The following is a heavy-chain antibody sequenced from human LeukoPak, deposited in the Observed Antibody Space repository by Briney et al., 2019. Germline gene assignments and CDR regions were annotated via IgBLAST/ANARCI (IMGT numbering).Heavy chain of an antibody. CDR2: IRYDGSNK. V-gene: IGHV3-30*02. CDR3: AKDSKYSSSWGSRNYYYYYGMDV. CDR1: GFTFSSYG. Sequence: GGSLRLSCAASGFTFSSYGMHWVRQAPGKGLEWVAFIRYDGSNKYYADSVKGRFTISRDNSKNTRYLQMNSLRAEDTAVYYCAKDSKYSSSWGSRNYYYYYGMDVWGQGTTVTVSS. J-gene: IGHJ6*02. D-gene: IGHD6-13*01.